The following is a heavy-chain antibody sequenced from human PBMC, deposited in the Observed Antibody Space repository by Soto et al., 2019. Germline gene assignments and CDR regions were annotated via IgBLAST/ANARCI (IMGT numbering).Heavy chain of an antibody. D-gene: IGHD4-17*01. CDR3: ATLPHEYGRNWGGS. CDR1: GDSLSGTSYY. CDR2: IYYTGTT. V-gene: IGHV4-30-4*01. J-gene: IGHJ5*02. Sequence: SVTLPLTCTASGDSLSGTSYYWTRIHQPPGKGLEWIGYIYYTGTTHYYPSVKSRVTISLDTSKDQFSLNLSSVTAADTAIYYCATLPHEYGRNWGGSWDKGTRCTVAS.